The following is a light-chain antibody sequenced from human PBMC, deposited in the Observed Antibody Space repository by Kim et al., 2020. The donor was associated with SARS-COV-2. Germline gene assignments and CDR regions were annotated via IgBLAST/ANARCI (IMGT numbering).Light chain of an antibody. J-gene: IGKJ2*03. CDR3: QQYYSSPYS. CDR2: WAS. V-gene: IGKV4-1*01. Sequence: ATSNCKSSQSVLHSANNKNYLAWYQQKPGQPPKLLIYWASTRESGVPDRFSGSGSGTDFTLTISSLQAEDVTVYYCQQYYSSPYSFGQGTKLEI. CDR1: QSVLHSANNKNY.